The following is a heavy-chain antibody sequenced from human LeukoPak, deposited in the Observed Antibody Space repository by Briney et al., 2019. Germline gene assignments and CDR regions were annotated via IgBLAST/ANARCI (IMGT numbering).Heavy chain of an antibody. CDR1: GGTFSSYA. Sequence: SVKVSCKASGGTFSSYAISWVRQAPGQGLEWMGRIIPIFGTANYAQKFQGRVTITTDESTSTAYMELSSLRPEDKARYYCASQRVVVVPAATNAFDIWGQGTMVTVSS. CDR2: IIPIFGTA. CDR3: ASQRVVVVPAATNAFDI. D-gene: IGHD2-2*01. V-gene: IGHV1-69*05. J-gene: IGHJ3*02.